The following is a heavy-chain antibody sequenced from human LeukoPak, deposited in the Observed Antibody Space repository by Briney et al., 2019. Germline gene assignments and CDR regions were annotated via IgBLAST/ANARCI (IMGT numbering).Heavy chain of an antibody. D-gene: IGHD6-6*01. Sequence: PSETLSLTCTVSGGSISSYYWSWIRQPAGKGLEWIGRIYTSGSTNYNPSLKSRVTMSVDTSKNQFSLKLSSVTAADTAVYYCARAIAARSVSDAFDIWGQGTMVTVSS. J-gene: IGHJ3*02. V-gene: IGHV4-4*07. CDR1: GGSISSYY. CDR2: IYTSGST. CDR3: ARAIAARSVSDAFDI.